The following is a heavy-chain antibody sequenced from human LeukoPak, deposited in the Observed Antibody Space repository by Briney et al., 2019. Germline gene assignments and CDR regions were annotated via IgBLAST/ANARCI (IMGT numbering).Heavy chain of an antibody. CDR1: GFTFSSYF. J-gene: IGHJ3*02. CDR2: IGISSSTI. Sequence: GGSLRLSCAASGFTFSSYFMSWVRQAPGKGLEWVSYIGISSSTIDYADSVKGRFTISRDNAKNSLYLQMNSLRAEDTAVYYCARDSGYAFDIWGQGTMVTVSS. CDR3: ARDSGYAFDI. V-gene: IGHV3-48*01. D-gene: IGHD1-26*01.